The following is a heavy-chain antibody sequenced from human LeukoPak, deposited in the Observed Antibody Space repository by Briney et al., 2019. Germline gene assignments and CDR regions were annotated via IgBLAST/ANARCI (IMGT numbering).Heavy chain of an antibody. V-gene: IGHV3-7*01. Sequence: GGSLRLSCAASGFTFTNYWMSWVRQAPGKGLEWVANIKQDGSEKYYVDSVEGRFTISRDNAKNSLSLQMDSLRGEDTAFYYCVRALGSTSADYWGQGTLVTVSS. CDR1: GFTFTNYW. CDR2: IKQDGSEK. CDR3: VRALGSTSADY. D-gene: IGHD6-6*01. J-gene: IGHJ4*02.